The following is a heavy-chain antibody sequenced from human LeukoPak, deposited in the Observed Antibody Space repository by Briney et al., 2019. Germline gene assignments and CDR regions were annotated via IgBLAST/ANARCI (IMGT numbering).Heavy chain of an antibody. J-gene: IGHJ4*02. V-gene: IGHV3-66*01. CDR1: GFTVSSNY. CDR3: ARDRDSSGWYPVGLAY. Sequence: GGSLRLSCAASGFTVSSNYMSWVRQAPGKGLEWVSVIYSGGSTYYADSVKGRFTISRDNSKNTLYLQMNSLGAEDTAVYYCARDRDSSGWYPVGLAYWGQGTLVTVSS. D-gene: IGHD6-19*01. CDR2: IYSGGST.